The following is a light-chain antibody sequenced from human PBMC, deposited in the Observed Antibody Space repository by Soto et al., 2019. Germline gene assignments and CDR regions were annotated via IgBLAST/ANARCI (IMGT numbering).Light chain of an antibody. J-gene: IGLJ1*01. CDR1: RLDVGGYNY. Sequence: QSALTQPASMSGSPGQSITISCTGTRLDVGGYNYVSWYQQQPGKAPKLIIYEVTNRPSGVSERFSGSKSGFTASLTISGLQPEDESHYYCASFTSMSTYVFGTGTKVTVL. CDR2: EVT. CDR3: ASFTSMSTYV. V-gene: IGLV2-14*03.